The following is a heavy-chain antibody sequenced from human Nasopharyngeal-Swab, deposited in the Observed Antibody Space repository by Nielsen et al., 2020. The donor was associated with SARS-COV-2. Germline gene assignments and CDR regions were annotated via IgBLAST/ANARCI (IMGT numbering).Heavy chain of an antibody. CDR2: INTNTGNL. Sequence: WVRQAPGLGLEWMGWINTNTGNLTYAQGFTGRFVFSLDTSVSTAYLQISSLKAEDTAVYYCAREGDILTGSVDYWGQGTLVTVSS. CDR3: AREGDILTGSVDY. D-gene: IGHD3-9*01. V-gene: IGHV7-4-1*02. J-gene: IGHJ4*02.